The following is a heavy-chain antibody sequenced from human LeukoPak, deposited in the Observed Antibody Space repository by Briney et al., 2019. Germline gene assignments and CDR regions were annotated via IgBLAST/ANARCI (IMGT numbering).Heavy chain of an antibody. D-gene: IGHD3-22*01. Sequence: SETLSLTCTVSGDSLSSSFWSWVRQPAGKGLEWIGRIYTSGYPNYNLSLKSRVTMSVDTSKNQFSLKLTSVTDADTAVYYCARRNHYYGSSGYYGRFDPWGQGTLVTVSS. J-gene: IGHJ5*02. CDR3: ARRNHYYGSSGYYGRFDP. CDR2: IYTSGYP. CDR1: GDSLSSSF. V-gene: IGHV4-4*07.